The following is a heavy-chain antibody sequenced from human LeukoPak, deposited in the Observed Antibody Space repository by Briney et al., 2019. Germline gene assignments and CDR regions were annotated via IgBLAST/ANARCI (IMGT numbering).Heavy chain of an antibody. J-gene: IGHJ4*02. V-gene: IGHV1-18*01. D-gene: IGHD5-12*01. CDR3: ARDWGYIKVITDY. CDR1: GYTFTSYG. Sequence: ASVNVSCKATGYTFTSYGISWVRQAPGQGLEWMGWISSNSDNTNYAQKLQGRVTMTTDTSTSTAYMELRSLRSDDTAVYYCARDWGYIKVITDYWGQGTLVTVSS. CDR2: ISSNSDNT.